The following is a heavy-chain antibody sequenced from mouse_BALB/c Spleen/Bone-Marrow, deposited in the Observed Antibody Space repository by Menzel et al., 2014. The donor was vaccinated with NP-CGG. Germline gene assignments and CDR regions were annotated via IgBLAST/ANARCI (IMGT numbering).Heavy chain of an antibody. Sequence: VQLQQSGAELVKPGASVKLSCKASGYTFNSYYMYWVKERPGQGLEWIGEINASNGDTNFNKKFKSKATMTVDKSSSTAYMQLSSLTSEDSAVYYCTREGAYWGQGTLVTVSA. CDR2: INASNGDT. J-gene: IGHJ3*01. CDR1: GYTFNSYY. CDR3: TREGAY. V-gene: IGHV1S81*02.